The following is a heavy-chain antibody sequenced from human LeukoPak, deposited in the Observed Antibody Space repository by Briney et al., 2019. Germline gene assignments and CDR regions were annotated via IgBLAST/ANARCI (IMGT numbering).Heavy chain of an antibody. CDR1: GFIFSNYA. Sequence: GGSLRLSCAASGFIFSNYAVTWVRQAPGKGLEWVSILGGASESIYYADSVKGRFTVSRDNSKDTLYLQMNSLRGEDTAIYYCARRWLGDPYGMDVWGQGTTVTVSS. V-gene: IGHV3-23*01. CDR2: LGGASESI. CDR3: ARRWLGDPYGMDV. D-gene: IGHD3-10*01. J-gene: IGHJ6*02.